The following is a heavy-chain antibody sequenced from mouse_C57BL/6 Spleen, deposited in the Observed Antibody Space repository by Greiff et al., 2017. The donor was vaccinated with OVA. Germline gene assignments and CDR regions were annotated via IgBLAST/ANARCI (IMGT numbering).Heavy chain of an antibody. CDR1: GYTFTDYY. CDR2: INPNNGGT. CDR3: ARWDDYYWYFDV. J-gene: IGHJ1*03. Sequence: VQLQQSGPELVKPGASVKISCKASGYTFTDYYMNWVKQSHGKSLEWIGDINPNNGGTSYNQKFKGKATLTVDKSSSTAYMELRSLTSEDSAVYYCARWDDYYWYFDVWGTGTTVTVSS. V-gene: IGHV1-26*01. D-gene: IGHD2-4*01.